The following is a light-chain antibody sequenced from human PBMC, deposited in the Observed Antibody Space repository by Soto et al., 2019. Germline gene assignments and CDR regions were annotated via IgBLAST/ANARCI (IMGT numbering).Light chain of an antibody. CDR3: QQYNDSPGT. V-gene: IGKV1-5*01. Sequence: DIQMTQSPSTLSAFVGDRVTITCRASQNIGSWLAWYQQKPGKAPKVLIYDASSLESGVPSRFSGSGSGTDFTLTISGLQSDDFGNYYCQQYNDSPGTFGQGTKLDIK. J-gene: IGKJ2*01. CDR1: QNIGSW. CDR2: DAS.